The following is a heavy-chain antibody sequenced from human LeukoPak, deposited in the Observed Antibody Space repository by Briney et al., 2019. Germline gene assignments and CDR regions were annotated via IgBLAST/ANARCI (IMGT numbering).Heavy chain of an antibody. CDR2: IYSGGST. D-gene: IGHD2-2*02. CDR1: GFTVSSNY. J-gene: IGHJ4*02. CDR3: AICSSTSCYRGIDY. Sequence: GGSLRLSCAASGFTVSSNYMSWVRQAPGKGLEWVSVIYSGGSTYYADSVKGRFTISRDNSKNTLYLQMNSLRAEDTAVYYCAICSSTSCYRGIDYWGQGTLVTVSS. V-gene: IGHV3-53*01.